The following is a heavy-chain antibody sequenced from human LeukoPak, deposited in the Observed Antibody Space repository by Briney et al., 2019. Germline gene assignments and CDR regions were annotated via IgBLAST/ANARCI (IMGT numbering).Heavy chain of an antibody. CDR1: GGSISSYY. J-gene: IGHJ6*03. D-gene: IGHD1-14*01. Sequence: SETLSLTCTVSGGSISSYYWSWIRQPPGEGLEWIGYIYYSGSTNYNPSLKSRVTISVDTSKNQFSLKLSSVTAADTAVYYCARDRKYYYHMDVWGKGTTVTVSS. CDR3: ARDRKYYYHMDV. V-gene: IGHV4-59*12. CDR2: IYYSGST.